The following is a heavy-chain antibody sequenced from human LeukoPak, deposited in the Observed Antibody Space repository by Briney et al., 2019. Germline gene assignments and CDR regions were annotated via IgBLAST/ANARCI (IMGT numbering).Heavy chain of an antibody. CDR3: ARDWYGDYFDY. J-gene: IGHJ4*02. D-gene: IGHD6-13*01. CDR2: TYYRSKWYN. V-gene: IGHV6-1*01. Sequence: SQTLSLTCAISGDSVSSDRAAWNWIRQSTSRGLEWLGRTYYRSKWYNDYAASVKSRITINADTSKNQFSLQLSSVTPEDTVVYYCARDWYGDYFDYWGQGSLVTVSS. CDR1: GDSVSSDRAA.